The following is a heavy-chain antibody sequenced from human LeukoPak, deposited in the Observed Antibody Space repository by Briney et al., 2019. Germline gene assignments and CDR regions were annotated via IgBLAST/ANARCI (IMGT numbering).Heavy chain of an antibody. CDR2: ISYDGSNK. J-gene: IGHJ6*02. Sequence: GGSLRLSCAASGFTFSSYGMHWVRQAPGKGLEWVAVISYDGSNKYYADSVKGRFTISRDNAKNSLYLQMNSLRAEDTAVYYCARDELPYYGMDVWGQGTTVTVSS. V-gene: IGHV3-30*03. D-gene: IGHD1-7*01. CDR1: GFTFSSYG. CDR3: ARDELPYYGMDV.